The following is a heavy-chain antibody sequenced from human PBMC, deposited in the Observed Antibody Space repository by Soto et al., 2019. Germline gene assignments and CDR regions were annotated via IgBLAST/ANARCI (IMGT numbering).Heavy chain of an antibody. J-gene: IGHJ4*02. V-gene: IGHV4-39*01. Sequence: SETLSLTCTVSGGSISSSSYYWGWIRQPPGKGLEWIGSIYYSGSTYYNPSLKSRVTISVATSKNQFSLKLSSVTAADTAVYYCASLYSSSWYGWGQGTLVTVSS. CDR2: IYYSGST. CDR3: ASLYSSSWYG. D-gene: IGHD6-13*01. CDR1: GGSISSSSYY.